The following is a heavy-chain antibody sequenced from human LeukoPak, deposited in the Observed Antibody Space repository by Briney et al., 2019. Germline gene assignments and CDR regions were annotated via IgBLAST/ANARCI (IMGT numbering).Heavy chain of an antibody. J-gene: IGHJ4*02. CDR3: AREYYDSSGYSYFDY. D-gene: IGHD3-22*01. CDR1: DYTFTSYG. CDR2: ISAYNGNT. Sequence: GASVKVTCKASDYTFTSYGIRWVRQAPVQGLEWMGWISAYNGNTNYAQKLQGRVTMTTDTSTSTAYMELRSLRSDDTAVYYCAREYYDSSGYSYFDYWGQGTLVTVSS. V-gene: IGHV1-18*01.